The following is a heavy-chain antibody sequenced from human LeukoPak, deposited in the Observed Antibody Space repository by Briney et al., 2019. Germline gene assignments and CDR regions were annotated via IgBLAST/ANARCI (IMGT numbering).Heavy chain of an antibody. CDR3: VKDRDFWSGLDV. V-gene: IGHV3-9*01. J-gene: IGHJ6*02. Sequence: GRSLRLSCAASGFFFDDYGMHWVRQVPGKGLEWVSGISWQSNTRRYADSVRGRFTISRDNAKNSLYLQMNSLKLEDTALYYCVKDRDFWSGLDVWGQGTMVTVS. CDR1: GFFFDDYG. D-gene: IGHD3-3*01. CDR2: ISWQSNTR.